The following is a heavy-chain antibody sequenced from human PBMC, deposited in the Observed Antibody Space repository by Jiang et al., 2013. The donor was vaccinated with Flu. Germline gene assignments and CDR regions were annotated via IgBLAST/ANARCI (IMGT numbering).Heavy chain of an antibody. J-gene: IGHJ6*02. Sequence: VQLLESGGGLVKPGGSLRLSCAASGFTFSSYSMNWVRQAPGKGLEWVSSISSSSSYIYYADSVKGRFTISRDNAKNSLYLQMNSLRAEDTAVYYCARDDDFWSGYWNYYYYGMDVWGQGTTVTVSS. V-gene: IGHV3-21*01. CDR3: ARDDDFWSGYWNYYYYGMDV. D-gene: IGHD3-3*01. CDR2: ISSSSSYI. CDR1: GFTFSSYS.